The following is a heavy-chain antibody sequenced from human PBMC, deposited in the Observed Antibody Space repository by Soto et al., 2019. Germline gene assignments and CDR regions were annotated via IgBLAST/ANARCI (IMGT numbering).Heavy chain of an antibody. V-gene: IGHV3-53*01. CDR3: TQLGAFDV. J-gene: IGHJ3*01. CDR1: GFTVSNNS. CDR2: MYSGGST. Sequence: EVQLVESGGALIQPGGSLILSCAASGFTVSNNSISWVRQAPGKGLEWVSLMYSGGSTHYANSVKGRFTISRDGSKNTVYLQMKSLRAEDTAVYYCTQLGAFDVWGQGTMVTVSS. D-gene: IGHD3-16*01.